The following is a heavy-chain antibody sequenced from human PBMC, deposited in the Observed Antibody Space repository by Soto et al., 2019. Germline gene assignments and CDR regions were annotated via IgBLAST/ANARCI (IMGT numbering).Heavy chain of an antibody. D-gene: IGHD3-3*01. J-gene: IGHJ6*02. V-gene: IGHV1-58*01. CDR2: IVVGSGNT. CDR1: GFTFTSSA. CDR3: AADPPGGVVTMNYYYGMDV. Sequence: QMQLVQSGPEVKKPGTSVKVSCKASGFTFTSSAVQWVRQARGQRLEWIGWIVVGSGNTNYAQKFQERVTITRDMSTSTAYMELSSLRSEDTAVYYCAADPPGGVVTMNYYYGMDVWGQGTTVTVSS.